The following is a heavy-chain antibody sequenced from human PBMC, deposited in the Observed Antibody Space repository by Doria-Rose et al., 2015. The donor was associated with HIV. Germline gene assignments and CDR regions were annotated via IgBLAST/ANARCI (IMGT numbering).Heavy chain of an antibody. CDR2: ILSDDER. D-gene: IGHD6-13*01. CDR3: ARIKSSRWYHKYYFDF. J-gene: IGHJ4*02. CDR1: GVSLSSPGMG. Sequence: QITLKESGPVLVKPTETLTLTCTVSGVSLSSPGMGVSWIRQPPGKALEWLATILSDDERSYKTSLQSRLIISRGTSKSQVVLTMTDMDPVDTATYYCARIKSSRWYHKYYFDFWGQGTLVIVSA. V-gene: IGHV2-26*01.